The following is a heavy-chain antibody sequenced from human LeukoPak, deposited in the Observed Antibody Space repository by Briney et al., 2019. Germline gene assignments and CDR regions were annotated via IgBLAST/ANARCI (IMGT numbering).Heavy chain of an antibody. CDR3: TKWGDYDGSTGYYDSDY. Sequence: GGSLRLSCAASGFTFSSYAMSWVRQAPGKGLEWVSAIVGNGVSTYYADSVQGRFTISRDNSKNTLYLQMNSLRAEDTALYYCTKWGDYDGSTGYYDSDYWGQGTLVTVSS. D-gene: IGHD3-9*01. J-gene: IGHJ4*02. CDR1: GFTFSSYA. CDR2: IVGNGVST. V-gene: IGHV3-23*01.